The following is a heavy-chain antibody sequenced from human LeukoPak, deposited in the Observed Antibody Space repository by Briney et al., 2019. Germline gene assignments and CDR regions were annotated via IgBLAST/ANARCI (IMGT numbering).Heavy chain of an antibody. J-gene: IGHJ4*02. CDR1: GYTFTGYY. V-gene: IGHV1-2*02. CDR2: INPNSGGT. CDR3: ARGGRGVRGVITPLG. Sequence: ASVNVSCKASGYTFTGYYMHWVRQAPGQGLEWMGWINPNSGGTNYAQKFQGRVTMTRDTSISPAYMELSRLRSDDTAVYYCARGGRGVRGVITPLGWGQGTLVTVSS. D-gene: IGHD3-10*01.